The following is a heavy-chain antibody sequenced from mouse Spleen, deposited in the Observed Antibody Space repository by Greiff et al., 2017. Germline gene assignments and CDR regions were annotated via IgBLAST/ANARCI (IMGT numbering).Heavy chain of an antibody. V-gene: IGHV1-59*01. D-gene: IGHD4-1*01. CDR3: ARKWDGLDY. CDR2: IDPSDSYT. J-gene: IGHJ2*01. CDR1: GYTFTSYW. Sequence: QVQLQQPGAELVRPGTSVKLSCKASGYTFTSYWMHWVKQRPGQGLEWIGVIDPSDSYTNYNQKFKGKATLTVDTSSSTAYMQLSSLTSEDSAVYYCARKWDGLDYWGQGTTLTVSS.